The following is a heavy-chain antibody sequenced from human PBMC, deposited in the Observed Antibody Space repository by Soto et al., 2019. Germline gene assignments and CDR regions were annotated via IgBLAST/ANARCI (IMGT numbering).Heavy chain of an antibody. D-gene: IGHD2-8*01. CDR1: GFTFSSYA. J-gene: IGHJ4*02. CDR2: ISGSGGST. CDR3: AKTLLMVYSKIDY. V-gene: IGHV3-23*01. Sequence: EVQLLESGGGLVQPGGSLRLSCAAYGFTFSSYAMSWVRQAPGKGLEWVSAISGSGGSTYYADSVKGRFTISRDNSKNTLYLQMNSLRAEDTAVYYCAKTLLMVYSKIDYWGQGTLVTVSS.